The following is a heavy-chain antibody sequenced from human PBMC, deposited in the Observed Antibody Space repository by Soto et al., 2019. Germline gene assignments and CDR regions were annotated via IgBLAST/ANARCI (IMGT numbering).Heavy chain of an antibody. D-gene: IGHD2-15*01. Sequence: PGWSLRLSCAVSGFTFGDSYMSWIRQAPEKGLEWLSYISPGSRYPAYADSVKGRFTISRDNAKRSLYLQMMSLTAEDTAIYYCVRGGGGGLFDPWGQGTMVTVSS. J-gene: IGHJ5*02. CDR3: VRGGGGGLFDP. CDR1: GFTFGDSY. V-gene: IGHV3-11*06. CDR2: ISPGSRYP.